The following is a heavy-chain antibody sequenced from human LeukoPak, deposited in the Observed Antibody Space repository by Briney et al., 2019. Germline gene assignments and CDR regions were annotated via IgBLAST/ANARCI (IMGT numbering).Heavy chain of an antibody. CDR2: INPSGGST. CDR3: ARDLVYCGGDCYSDYYYYGMDV. V-gene: IGHV1-46*01. Sequence: ASVKVSCKASGYTFTSYYMHWVRQAPGQGLEWMGIINPSGGSTSYAQKFQGRVTITRDTSTSTVYMELSSLRSEDTAVYYCARDLVYCGGDCYSDYYYYGMDVWGQGTTVTVSS. D-gene: IGHD2-21*02. CDR1: GYTFTSYY. J-gene: IGHJ6*02.